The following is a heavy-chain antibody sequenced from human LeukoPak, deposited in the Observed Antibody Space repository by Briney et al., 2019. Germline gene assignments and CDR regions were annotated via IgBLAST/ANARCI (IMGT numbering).Heavy chain of an antibody. Sequence: GGSLRLSCAASGFTFSSYWMSWVRQAPGKGLEWVANIKQDGSEKYYVDSVKGRFTISRDNAKNSLYLQMNSLRAEDTAVYYCARASGMGYTRCINYWGRGTLVTVSS. CDR3: ARASGMGYTRCINY. V-gene: IGHV3-7*01. CDR1: GFTFSSYW. CDR2: IKQDGSEK. J-gene: IGHJ4*02. D-gene: IGHD3-10*01.